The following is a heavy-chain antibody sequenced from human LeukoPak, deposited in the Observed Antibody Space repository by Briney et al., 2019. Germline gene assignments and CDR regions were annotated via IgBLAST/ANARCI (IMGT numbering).Heavy chain of an antibody. CDR2: MNPNSGDT. CDR3: ARGVSGDGQPTDY. D-gene: IGHD3-16*02. CDR1: GYTFTTYD. J-gene: IGHJ4*02. V-gene: IGHV1-8*01. Sequence: GASVKVSCKASGYTFTTYDITWVRQATGQGLEWMGWMNPNSGDTAYAQKFQGRVTMTGNTSISTAYMELSSLRSEDTAVYYCARGVSGDGQPTDYWGQGTLVTVSS.